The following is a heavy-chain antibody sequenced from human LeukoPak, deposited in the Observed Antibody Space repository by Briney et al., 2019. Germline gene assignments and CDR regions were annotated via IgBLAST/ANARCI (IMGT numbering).Heavy chain of an antibody. V-gene: IGHV1-2*04. CDR2: INPNSGGT. CDR1: GYTFTGYY. D-gene: IGHD2-15*01. J-gene: IGHJ4*02. CDR3: ARGGRRGYCSGGSCYEGFDY. Sequence: ASVKVSCKASGYTFTGYYMHWVRQAPGQGLEWMGWINPNSGGTNYAQKFQGWVTMTRDTSISTAYMELSRLRSDDTAVYYCARGGRRGYCSGGSCYEGFDYWGQGTLVTVSS.